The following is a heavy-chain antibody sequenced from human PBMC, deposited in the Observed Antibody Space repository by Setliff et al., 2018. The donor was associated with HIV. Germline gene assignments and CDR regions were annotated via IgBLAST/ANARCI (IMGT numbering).Heavy chain of an antibody. CDR2: LFPGGSP. V-gene: IGHV4-61*09. Sequence: SETLSLTCTVSGGSIGSGSYYWNWIRQPAGKGLEWIGHLFPGGSPNYNPSLKSRVAISVDTSKNQFSLTLTSVTAADTAVFYCARVPVVSTMYYFDYWGQGTLVTVSS. J-gene: IGHJ4*02. CDR1: GGSIGSGSYY. CDR3: ARVPVVSTMYYFDY. D-gene: IGHD5-12*01.